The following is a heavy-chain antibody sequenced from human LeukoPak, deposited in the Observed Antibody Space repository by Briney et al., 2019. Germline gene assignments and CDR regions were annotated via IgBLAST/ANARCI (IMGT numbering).Heavy chain of an antibody. J-gene: IGHJ4*02. D-gene: IGHD6-13*01. V-gene: IGHV3-23*01. CDR3: TKAWAAAGIFDS. CDR2: ITHSGGGT. Sequence: TGGSLRLSCAASGFTFNSYAVSWVRQAPGKGLAWVSTITHSGGGTFYADSVKGRFTISRDISENTLYLQMKSLRVEDTAVYYCTKAWAAAGIFDSWGLGTLVTVSS. CDR1: GFTFNSYA.